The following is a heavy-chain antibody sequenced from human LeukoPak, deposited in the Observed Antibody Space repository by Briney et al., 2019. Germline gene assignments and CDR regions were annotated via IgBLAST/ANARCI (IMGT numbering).Heavy chain of an antibody. D-gene: IGHD2-21*02. J-gene: IGHJ1*01. CDR3: AKDARMRGPVWVTPPEYFQH. Sequence: GGSLRLSCAASGFTFSSYAMGWVRQAPGKGLEWVSSISGSGGSTYYADSVKGRFTISRDSSKNTLYLQMNSLRADDTAVYYCAKDARMRGPVWVTPPEYFQHWGQGTLVTVSS. CDR1: GFTFSSYA. CDR2: ISGSGGST. V-gene: IGHV3-23*01.